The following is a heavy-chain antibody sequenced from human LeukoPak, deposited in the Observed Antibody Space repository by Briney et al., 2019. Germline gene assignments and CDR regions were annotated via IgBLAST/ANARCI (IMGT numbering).Heavy chain of an antibody. CDR1: AGSISSSSYY. V-gene: IGHV4-39*01. J-gene: IGHJ1*01. Sequence: SETLSLTSTVSAGSISSSSYYWGWIRQPPGKGLEWIRSIYYSGSTYYNPSLKTRVTISEDTYKTQFSLKLSSGTAADAAVYCWARFGGYRRQYFHHWRQGTLVTVS. CDR2: IYYSGST. D-gene: IGHD2-15*01. CDR3: ARFGGYRRQYFHH.